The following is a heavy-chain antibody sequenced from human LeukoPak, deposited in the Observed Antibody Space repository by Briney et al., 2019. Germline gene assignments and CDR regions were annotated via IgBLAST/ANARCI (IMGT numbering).Heavy chain of an antibody. V-gene: IGHV4-4*08. CDR2: VQTTGTS. Sequence: SETLSLTCSVSGDSISTYHWGWIRQPPGRGLEWIGYVQTTGTSNFNPFLKSRVTITLYESKAQFSLRLTSVTAADTAVYYCVRDRRHSYGSYFDPWGQGTLVIVSS. D-gene: IGHD5-18*01. CDR1: GDSISTYH. J-gene: IGHJ5*02. CDR3: VRDRRHSYGSYFDP.